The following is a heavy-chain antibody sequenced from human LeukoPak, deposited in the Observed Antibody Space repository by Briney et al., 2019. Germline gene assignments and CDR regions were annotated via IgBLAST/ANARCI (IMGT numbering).Heavy chain of an antibody. CDR3: ASVVPAATLTANAFDI. CDR2: ISAYNGNT. Sequence: ASVKVSCKASGYTFTSYGISWVRQAPGQGLEWMGWISAYNGNTNYAQKLQGRVTMTTDTSTSTAYMELRSLRSDDTAVYYCASVVPAATLTANAFDIWGQGTMVTVSS. J-gene: IGHJ3*02. V-gene: IGHV1-18*01. CDR1: GYTFTSYG. D-gene: IGHD2-2*01.